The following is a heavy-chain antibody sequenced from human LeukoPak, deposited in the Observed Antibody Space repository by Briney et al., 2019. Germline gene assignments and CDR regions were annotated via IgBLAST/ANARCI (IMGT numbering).Heavy chain of an antibody. CDR2: IWYDGSNK. V-gene: IGHV3-33*08. CDR3: ARDSTRSSAGTYY. Sequence: GGSLRLSCAASGFTFDDYAMHWVRQAPGKGLEWVAVIWYDGSNKYYADSVKGRFTISRDNSKNTLYLQMNSLRAEDTAVYYCARDSTRSSAGTYYWGQGTLVTVSS. D-gene: IGHD6-13*01. J-gene: IGHJ4*02. CDR1: GFTFDDYA.